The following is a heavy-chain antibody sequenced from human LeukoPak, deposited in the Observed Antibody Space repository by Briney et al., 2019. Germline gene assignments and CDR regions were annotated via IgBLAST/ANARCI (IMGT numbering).Heavy chain of an antibody. CDR1: GGSISSGSYY. CDR2: IYYSGST. V-gene: IGHV4-39*07. CDR3: ARDVVVVAANNWFDP. Sequence: SETLSLTCAVSGGSISSGSYYWGWIRQPPGKGLEWIGSIYYSGSTYYNPSLKSRVTISVDTSKNQFSLKLSSVTAADTAVYYCARDVVVVAANNWFDPWGQGTLVTVSS. J-gene: IGHJ5*02. D-gene: IGHD2-15*01.